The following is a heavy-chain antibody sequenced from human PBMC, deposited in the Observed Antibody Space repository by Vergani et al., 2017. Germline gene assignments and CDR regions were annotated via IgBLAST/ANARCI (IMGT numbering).Heavy chain of an antibody. CDR3: ARAPRDLAGQAFDI. Sequence: QVQLQQWGAGLLKPSETLSLTCTVSGGSISSGGYYWSWIRQHPGKGLEWIGYIYYSGSTYYNPSLKSRVTISVDTSKNQFSLKLSSVTAADTAVYYCARAPRDLAGQAFDIWGQGTMVTVSS. CDR1: GGSISSGGYY. J-gene: IGHJ3*02. D-gene: IGHD6-19*01. V-gene: IGHV4-31*03. CDR2: IYYSGST.